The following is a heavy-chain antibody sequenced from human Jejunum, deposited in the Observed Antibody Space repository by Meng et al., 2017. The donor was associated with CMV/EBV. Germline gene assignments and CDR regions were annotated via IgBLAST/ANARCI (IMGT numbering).Heavy chain of an antibody. CDR2: ISNSGRTI. Sequence: ATSRCTFSDYYMSWRRQAPGKVLELVSFISNSGRTIYYADSVKGRFTISRDNAKNSLYLQIERLRAEDTAIYYCAKDLSGTTCPEYWGQGAQVTVSS. V-gene: IGHV3-11*04. CDR1: RCTFSDYY. D-gene: IGHD1/OR15-1a*01. J-gene: IGHJ4*02. CDR3: AKDLSGTTCPEY.